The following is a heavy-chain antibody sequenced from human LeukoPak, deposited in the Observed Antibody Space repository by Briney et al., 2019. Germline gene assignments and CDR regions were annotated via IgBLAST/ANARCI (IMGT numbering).Heavy chain of an antibody. CDR3: ARDLKYYFDTSGYPGYFFDY. J-gene: IGHJ4*02. D-gene: IGHD2/OR15-2a*01. CDR1: GFTFSNFA. CDR2: IGGRGGGI. Sequence: GGSLRPSCAASGFTFSNFAMSWVRQAPGKGLEWVSAIGGRGGGIFYADSVKGRFTISRDNSKTTLHLQMNSLRAEDTAVYYCARDLKYYFDTSGYPGYFFDYWGQGTLVTVSS. V-gene: IGHV3-23*01.